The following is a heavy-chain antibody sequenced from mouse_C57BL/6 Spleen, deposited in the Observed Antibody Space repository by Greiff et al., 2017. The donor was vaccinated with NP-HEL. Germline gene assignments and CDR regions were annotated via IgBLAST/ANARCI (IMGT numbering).Heavy chain of an antibody. CDR1: GYTFTDYE. CDR2: IDPETGGT. V-gene: IGHV1-15*01. D-gene: IGHD1-2*01. CDR3: TREEDGAMDY. Sequence: QVQLKQSGAELVRPGASVTLSCKASGYTFTDYEMHWVKQTPVHGLEWIGAIDPETGGTAYNQKFKGKAILTADKSSSTAYMELRSLTSEDSAVYYCTREEDGAMDYWGQGTSVTVSS. J-gene: IGHJ4*01.